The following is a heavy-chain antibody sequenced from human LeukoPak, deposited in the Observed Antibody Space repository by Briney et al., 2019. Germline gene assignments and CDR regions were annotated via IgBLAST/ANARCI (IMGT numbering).Heavy chain of an antibody. V-gene: IGHV3-74*01. CDR1: GFTLRNYW. D-gene: IGHD2-21*02. CDR3: ARVAYCGGDCYSLDYYYTDV. CDR2: INGDGTSA. J-gene: IGHJ6*03. Sequence: PGGSLRLSCAASGFTLRNYWMHWVRQTPGKGLLWVSRINGDGTSATYAGSVKGRFTISRDNAKNTLYLQMNSLRAEDTAVYYCARVAYCGGDCYSLDYYYTDVWGKGTTVTVSS.